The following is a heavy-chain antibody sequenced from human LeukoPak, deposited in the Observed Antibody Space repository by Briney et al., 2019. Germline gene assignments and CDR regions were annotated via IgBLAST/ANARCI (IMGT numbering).Heavy chain of an antibody. CDR3: AREGYYYDSSGSRYFDY. CDR1: GGTFSSYA. Sequence: GSSVKVSCMASGGTFSSYAISWVRQAPGQGLEWMGGIIPIFGTANYAQKFQGRVTITTDESTSTAYMELSSLRSEDTAVYYCAREGYYYDSSGSRYFDYWGQGTLVTVSS. CDR2: IIPIFGTA. J-gene: IGHJ4*02. V-gene: IGHV1-69*05. D-gene: IGHD3-22*01.